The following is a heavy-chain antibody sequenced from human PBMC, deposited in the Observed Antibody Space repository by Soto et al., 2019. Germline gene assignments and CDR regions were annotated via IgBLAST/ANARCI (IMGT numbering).Heavy chain of an antibody. J-gene: IGHJ4*02. CDR3: ARDHRWGYEYGDYGDS. D-gene: IGHD4-17*01. CDR2: INRDGDST. CDR1: GFGFDEYG. V-gene: IGHV3-20*04. Sequence: EVQLVESGGGVVRPGGSLRLSCAASGFGFDEYGMSWVRQGPGKGLEWVSGINRDGDSTDYADSVKGRVTISRDNAKNSLYLQMNSLRVEDTAVYYCARDHRWGYEYGDYGDSWGQGTLVTVSS.